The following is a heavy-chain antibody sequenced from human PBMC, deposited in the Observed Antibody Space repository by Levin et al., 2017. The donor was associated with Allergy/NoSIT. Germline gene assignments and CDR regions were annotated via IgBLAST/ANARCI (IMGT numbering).Heavy chain of an antibody. J-gene: IGHJ5*02. CDR3: ARDATVTIVNWFDP. CDR1: GFTFSSYS. D-gene: IGHD4-17*01. CDR2: ISSSSSYI. Sequence: GESLKISCAASGFTFSSYSMNWVRQAPGKGLEWVSSISSSSSYIYYADSVKGRFTISRDNAKNSLYLQMNSLRAEDTAVYYCARDATVTIVNWFDPWGQGTLVTVSS. V-gene: IGHV3-21*01.